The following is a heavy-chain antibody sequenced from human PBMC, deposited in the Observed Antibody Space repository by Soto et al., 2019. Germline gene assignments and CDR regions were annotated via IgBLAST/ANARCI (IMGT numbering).Heavy chain of an antibody. V-gene: IGHV4-39*01. CDR3: ARYVSAAAHYYYYGMDV. D-gene: IGHD6-13*01. Sequence: QLQLQESGPGLVKPSETLSLTCTVSGVSISSSSYYWGWIRQPPGKGLEWIGSIYYSGSTYYNPSLKSRVTISVDTSKNQFSLKLSSETAADTAVYYCARYVSAAAHYYYYGMDVWGQGTTVTVSS. CDR2: IYYSGST. CDR1: GVSISSSSYY. J-gene: IGHJ6*02.